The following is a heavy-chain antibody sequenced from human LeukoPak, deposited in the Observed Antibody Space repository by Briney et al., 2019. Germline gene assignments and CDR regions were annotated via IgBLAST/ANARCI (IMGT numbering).Heavy chain of an antibody. CDR1: GGSISSSSYY. V-gene: IGHV4-39*02. CDR2: IYYSGTT. CDR3: ARPGHSYYYMDV. Sequence: SKTLSLTCTVSGGSISSSSYYWGWIRQPPGKGLEWIGTIYYSGTTYYNPSLKSRVTISADTSKNHFSLKLSSVTAADTAVYYCARPGHSYYYMDVWGKGTTVTVSS. D-gene: IGHD1-1*01. J-gene: IGHJ6*03.